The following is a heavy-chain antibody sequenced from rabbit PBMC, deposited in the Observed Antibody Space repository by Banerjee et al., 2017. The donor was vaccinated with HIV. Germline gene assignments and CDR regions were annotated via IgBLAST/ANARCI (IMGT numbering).Heavy chain of an antibody. CDR3: AGDADDYDIYGNCNL. Sequence: QEQLVESGGGLVQPEGSLTLTCTASGFSFSSSYYMYWVRQAPGKGLEWIACMYSSGSTYYASWAKGRFTISKTSSTTVTLQMTSLTAADTATYFCAGDADDYDIYGNCNLWGPGTLVTVS. CDR2: MYSSGST. CDR1: GFSFSSSYY. D-gene: IGHD2-1*01. V-gene: IGHV1S45*01. J-gene: IGHJ4*01.